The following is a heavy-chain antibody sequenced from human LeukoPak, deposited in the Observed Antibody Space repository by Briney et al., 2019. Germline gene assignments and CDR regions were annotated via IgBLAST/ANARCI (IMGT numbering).Heavy chain of an antibody. CDR1: GGTLSRYG. J-gene: IGHJ1*01. CDR2: IIPTFGST. CDR3: AGETLAPSGVKYFHH. Sequence: GSSVKVSCKASGGTLSRYGINWVRQAPGQGLEWMGRIIPTFGSTNYAQNFQGRVTITTDESTTTAYMEVTSLTSEDTAVYYCAGETLAPSGVKYFHHWGQGTLATVSS. V-gene: IGHV1-69*05. D-gene: IGHD3-16*02.